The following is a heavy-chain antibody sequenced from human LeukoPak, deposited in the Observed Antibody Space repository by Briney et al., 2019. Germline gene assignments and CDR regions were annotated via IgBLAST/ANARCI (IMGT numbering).Heavy chain of an antibody. CDR3: ARRVDATRWFDP. D-gene: IGHD2-15*01. V-gene: IGHV3-74*03. Sequence: GGSQRLSCAASGFTFSNYFMHWVRQAPGKGLVWVSRINSDGTSTMYADSVKGRFTISRDNAKNMLYMQMNSLRDEDTAVYYCARRVDATRWFDPWGQGTLVTVSS. CDR2: INSDGTST. J-gene: IGHJ5*02. CDR1: GFTFSNYF.